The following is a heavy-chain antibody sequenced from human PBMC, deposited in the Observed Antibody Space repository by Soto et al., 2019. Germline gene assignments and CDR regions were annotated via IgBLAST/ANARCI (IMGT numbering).Heavy chain of an antibody. V-gene: IGHV4-59*01. D-gene: IGHD3-16*02. Sequence: SETLSLTCTVSGGSISSYYWSWIRQPPGKGLEWIGYIYYSGSTNYNPSLKSRVTISVDTSKNQFSLKLSSVTAADTAVYYCARVIIRGDYIWGSYRYSPIYYFDYWGQGTLVTVSS. CDR2: IYYSGST. J-gene: IGHJ4*02. CDR3: ARVIIRGDYIWGSYRYSPIYYFDY. CDR1: GGSISSYY.